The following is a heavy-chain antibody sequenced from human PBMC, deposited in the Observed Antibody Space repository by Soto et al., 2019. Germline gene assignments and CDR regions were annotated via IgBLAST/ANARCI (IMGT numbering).Heavy chain of an antibody. J-gene: IGHJ4*02. D-gene: IGHD1-26*01. Sequence: EVQLVESGGGLVKPGGSLRLSCAASGFTFSNAWMNWVRQAPGKGLEWVGRIKSKTDGGTTDYAANVKGRFTISRDDSKNTLYLQMNSLKTEDTAVYYCTTKWELLFQSWDYWGQGTLVTVSS. CDR2: IKSKTDGGTT. V-gene: IGHV3-15*07. CDR3: TTKWELLFQSWDY. CDR1: GFTFSNAW.